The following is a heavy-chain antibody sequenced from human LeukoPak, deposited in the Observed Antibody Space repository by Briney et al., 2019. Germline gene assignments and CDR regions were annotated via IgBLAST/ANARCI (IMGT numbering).Heavy chain of an antibody. V-gene: IGHV3-30*02. CDR2: IWFDGSNK. D-gene: IGHD2-2*01. CDR1: GFTFSSYG. CDR3: AKDSCSTTSGRQRHGYYYYYMDV. J-gene: IGHJ6*03. Sequence: GGSLRLSCAASGFTFSSYGIHWVRQAPGKGLEWVAFIWFDGSNKYYADSVKGRFTISRDNSKNTLNLQVNSLRAEDTAVYYCAKDSCSTTSGRQRHGYYYYYMDVRGKGTTVTVSS.